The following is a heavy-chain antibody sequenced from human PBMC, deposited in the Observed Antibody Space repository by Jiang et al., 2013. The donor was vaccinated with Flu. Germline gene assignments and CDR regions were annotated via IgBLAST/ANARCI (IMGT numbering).Heavy chain of an antibody. J-gene: IGHJ3*02. CDR1: GGSFSGYY. V-gene: IGHV4-34*01. CDR2: INHSGST. Sequence: LLKPSETLSLTCAVYGGSFSGYYWSWIRQPPGKGLEWIGEINHSGSTNYNPSLKSRVTISVDTSKNQFSLKLSSVTAADTAVYYCARAWGPRGAFDIWGQGTMVTVSS. D-gene: IGHD7-27*01. CDR3: ARAWGPRGAFDI.